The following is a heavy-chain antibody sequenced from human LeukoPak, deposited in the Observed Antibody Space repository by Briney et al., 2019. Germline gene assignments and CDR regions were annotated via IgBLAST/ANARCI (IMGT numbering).Heavy chain of an antibody. CDR1: GFTFSSFA. V-gene: IGHV3-23*01. CDR2: ISADGRAT. J-gene: IGHJ6*03. Sequence: PGGSLRLSCAASGFTFSSFALSWVRQAPGKGLEWVSSISADGRATNYADSPNGRFTISRDNSKNMPYLQMSSLRADDTAVYYCAKTAAKNAYYYYYMDVWGRGTTVTVSS. D-gene: IGHD6-13*01. CDR3: AKTAAKNAYYYYYMDV.